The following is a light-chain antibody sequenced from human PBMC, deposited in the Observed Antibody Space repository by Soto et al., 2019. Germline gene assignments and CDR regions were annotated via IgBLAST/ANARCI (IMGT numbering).Light chain of an antibody. CDR2: GAS. CDR1: QSVSSN. Sequence: EIVMTQSPATLSVSPGERATLSCRASQSVSSNLAWYQQKPGQAPRLLIYGASTRATGIPTRFSGSGSGTALTPTISSLQSADFAVYYCQQYTNWPPLTFGGGTKVEIK. CDR3: QQYTNWPPLT. J-gene: IGKJ4*01. V-gene: IGKV3-15*01.